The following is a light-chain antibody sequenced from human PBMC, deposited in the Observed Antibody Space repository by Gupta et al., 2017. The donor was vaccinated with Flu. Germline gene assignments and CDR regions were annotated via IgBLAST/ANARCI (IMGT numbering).Light chain of an antibody. CDR2: DDS. J-gene: IGLJ3*02. Sequence: SYVLTPPPSVSVPPEQTSRITSGGNNIGSKSLQWYKQKPGQAPVLVVYDDSDRPSGIPERFSGSNAGNTATLTISRVEAGDEADDYCQVWDSSSDQPVFGGGTKLTVL. CDR1: NIGSKS. CDR3: QVWDSSSDQPV. V-gene: IGLV3-21*02.